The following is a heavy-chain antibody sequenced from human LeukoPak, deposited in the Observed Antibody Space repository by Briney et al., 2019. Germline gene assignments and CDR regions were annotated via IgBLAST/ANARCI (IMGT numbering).Heavy chain of an antibody. CDR2: IKQDGSEK. CDR3: AKDRPNWAIDG. J-gene: IGHJ4*02. D-gene: IGHD3-16*01. CDR1: GFTFSSYG. V-gene: IGHV3-7*01. Sequence: QAGGSLRLSCAASGFTFSSYGMHWVRQAPGKGLEWVANIKQDGSEKSYVDSVKGRFSISRDDARKSLYLQMNSLRAEDTALYYCAKDRPNWAIDGWGQGTQVTVSS.